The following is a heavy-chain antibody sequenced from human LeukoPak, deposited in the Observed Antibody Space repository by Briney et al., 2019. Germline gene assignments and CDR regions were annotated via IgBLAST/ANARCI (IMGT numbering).Heavy chain of an antibody. J-gene: IGHJ4*02. V-gene: IGHV4-4*07. CDR1: GDSIRGYY. CDR3: ARDNPSGWRFDF. Sequence: SETLSHTCTVSGDSIRGYYWNWIRQSAGKGLEWIGRIFPGGTTQYNPSLKSRVTMSVDTSNNQFSLNLISVTAADTAVYFCARDNPSGWRFDFWGQGALVTV. D-gene: IGHD6-19*01. CDR2: IFPGGTT.